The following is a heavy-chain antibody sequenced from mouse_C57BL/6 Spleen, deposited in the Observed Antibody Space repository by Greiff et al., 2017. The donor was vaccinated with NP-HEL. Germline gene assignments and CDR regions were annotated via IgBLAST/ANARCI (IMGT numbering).Heavy chain of an antibody. CDR1: GFTFSSYA. Sequence: DVHLVESGEGLVKPGGSLKLSCAASGFTFSSYAMSWFRQTPEKRLEWVAYISSGGDYIYYADTVKGRFTISRDNARNTLYLQMSSLKSEDTAMYYCTRGIYYDYGDYFDYWGQGTTLTVSS. D-gene: IGHD2-4*01. CDR3: TRGIYYDYGDYFDY. V-gene: IGHV5-9-1*02. CDR2: ISSGGDYI. J-gene: IGHJ2*01.